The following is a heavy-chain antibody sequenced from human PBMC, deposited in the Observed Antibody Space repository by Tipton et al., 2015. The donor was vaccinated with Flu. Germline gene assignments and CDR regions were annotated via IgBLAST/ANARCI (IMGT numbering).Heavy chain of an antibody. D-gene: IGHD6-13*01. CDR2: MNPNSGNT. CDR3: ARSASGHDWYSSPFYYFDY. V-gene: IGHV1-8*01. J-gene: IGHJ4*02. CDR1: GYTFTSYD. Sequence: QLVQSGAEVKKPGASVKVSCKASGYTFTSYDINWVRQATGQGLEWMGWMNPNSGNTGYAQKFQGRVTMTRNTSISTAYMELSSLRSEDTAVYYCARSASGHDWYSSPFYYFDYWGQGTLVTVSS.